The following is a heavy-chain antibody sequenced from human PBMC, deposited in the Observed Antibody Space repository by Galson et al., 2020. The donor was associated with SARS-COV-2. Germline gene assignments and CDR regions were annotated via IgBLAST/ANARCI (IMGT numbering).Heavy chain of an antibody. J-gene: IGHJ6*02. D-gene: IGHD1-26*01. CDR2: ISYDGSNK. CDR1: GFTFSSYA. Sequence: GGSLRLSCAASGFTFSSYAMHWVRQAPGKGLEWVAVISYDGSNKYYADSVKGRFTIFRDNSKNTLYLQMNSLRAEDTAVYYCARDSGSSLDGMDVWGQGTTVTVS. V-gene: IGHV3-30*04. CDR3: ARDSGSSLDGMDV.